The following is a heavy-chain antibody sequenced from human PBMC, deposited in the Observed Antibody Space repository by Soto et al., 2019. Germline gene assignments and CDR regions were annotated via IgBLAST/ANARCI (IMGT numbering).Heavy chain of an antibody. Sequence: PGGSLRLSCAASGFTVSSNYMSWVRQAPGKGLEWVSVIYSGGSTYYADSVKGRFTISRDNSKNTLYLQMNSLRAEDTAMYYCARDSIAVAGTDLQSVYYGMDVWGQGTTVTVSS. CDR2: IYSGGST. D-gene: IGHD6-19*01. J-gene: IGHJ6*02. V-gene: IGHV3-53*01. CDR1: GFTVSSNY. CDR3: ARDSIAVAGTDLQSVYYGMDV.